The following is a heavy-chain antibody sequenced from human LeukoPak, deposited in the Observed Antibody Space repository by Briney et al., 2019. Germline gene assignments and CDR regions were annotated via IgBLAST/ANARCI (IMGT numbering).Heavy chain of an antibody. J-gene: IGHJ5*02. D-gene: IGHD2-2*03. CDR3: ARLWIVATWFDA. Sequence: SETLSLTCTVSNGSMTSDSYYWAWVRQPPGKGLEWIGTIFYSGKTYYSASLKSRVTVSLDTSKKNFSLSLSSVTAADTAVYYCARLWIVATWFDAWGQGALVTVSS. CDR2: IFYSGKT. V-gene: IGHV4-39*02. CDR1: NGSMTSDSYY.